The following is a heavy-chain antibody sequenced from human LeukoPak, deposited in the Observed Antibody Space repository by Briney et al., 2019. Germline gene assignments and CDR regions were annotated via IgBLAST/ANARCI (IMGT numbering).Heavy chain of an antibody. CDR3: ARELGYCSSTSCPNWFDP. V-gene: IGHV3-74*01. CDR2: INTDGSYT. D-gene: IGHD2-2*01. J-gene: IGHJ5*02. Sequence: GGSLRLSCAPSGFTFSSYWMHWVRHAPGKGLVWVSRINTDGSYTSYADSVKGRFTISRDNAENSLYLQMDSLRAEDTAVYYCARELGYCSSTSCPNWFDPWGQGTLVTVSS. CDR1: GFTFSSYW.